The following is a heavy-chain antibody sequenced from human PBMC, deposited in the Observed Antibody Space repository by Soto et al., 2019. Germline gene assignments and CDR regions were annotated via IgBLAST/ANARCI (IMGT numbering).Heavy chain of an antibody. J-gene: IGHJ4*02. CDR3: ARAPRRGAAAGRFFDY. Sequence: QVQLQESGPGLVKPSQTLSLTCTVSGGSISSGGYYWSWIRQHPGKGLEWIGYIYYSGSTYYNPSLKSRVTIAVDTSKNQCSLKLSSVTAADTAVYYCARAPRRGAAAGRFFDYWGQGTLVTVSS. D-gene: IGHD6-13*01. CDR2: IYYSGST. CDR1: GGSISSGGYY. V-gene: IGHV4-31*03.